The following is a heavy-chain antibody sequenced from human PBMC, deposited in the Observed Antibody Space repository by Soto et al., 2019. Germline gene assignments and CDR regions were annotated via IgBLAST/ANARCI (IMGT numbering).Heavy chain of an antibody. CDR2: IYYSGST. CDR3: ARSLIAAALNFDY. Sequence: PSETLSLTCTVSGGSISSYYWSWIRQPPGKGLEWIGYIYYSGSTNYNPSLKSRVTISVDTSKNQFSLKLSSVTAADTAVYYCARSLIAAALNFDYWGQGTLVTVSS. J-gene: IGHJ4*02. CDR1: GGSISSYY. D-gene: IGHD6-13*01. V-gene: IGHV4-59*08.